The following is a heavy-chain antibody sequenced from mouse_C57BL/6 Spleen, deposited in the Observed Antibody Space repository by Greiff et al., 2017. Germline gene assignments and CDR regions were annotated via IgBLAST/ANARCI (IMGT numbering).Heavy chain of an antibody. V-gene: IGHV5-6*01. J-gene: IGHJ1*03. CDR1: GFTFSSYG. CDR2: ISSGGSYT. CDR3: ARHVEDWYFDV. Sequence: EVKLVESGGDLVKPGGSLKLSCAASGFTFSSYGMSWVRQTPDKRLEWVATISSGGSYTYYPDSVKGRFTISRDNAKNTLYLQMSSLKSEDTAMYYCARHVEDWYFDVWGTGTTVTVSS.